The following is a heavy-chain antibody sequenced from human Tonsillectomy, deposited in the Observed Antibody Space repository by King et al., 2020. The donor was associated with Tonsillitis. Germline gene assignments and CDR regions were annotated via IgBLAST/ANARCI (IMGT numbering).Heavy chain of an antibody. CDR2: ITDSGSKT. CDR3: ARGSWGVGPYYGMDV. Sequence: VQLVESGGAWVQPGGSLRLSCAASGFAFSNYAMSWVRQAPGKGPEWVSAITDSGSKTYYADSVEGRPTISRDNSKNTLYLQMNSLRAEDTAIYYCARGSWGVGPYYGMDVWGRGTTVTVSS. V-gene: IGHV3-23*04. J-gene: IGHJ6*02. CDR1: GFAFSNYA. D-gene: IGHD1-26*01.